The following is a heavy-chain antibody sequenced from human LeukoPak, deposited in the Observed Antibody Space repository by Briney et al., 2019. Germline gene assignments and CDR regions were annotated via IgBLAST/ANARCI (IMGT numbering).Heavy chain of an antibody. CDR3: AKDMHYYYYMGV. CDR2: ISYDGSNK. V-gene: IGHV3-30*18. Sequence: PGGSLRLSCAASGFTFSSYGMHWVRQAPGKGLEWVAVISYDGSNKYYADSVKGRFTISRDNSKNTLYLQMNSLRAEDTAVYYCAKDMHYYYYMGVWGKGTTVTVSS. D-gene: IGHD2-2*01. CDR1: GFTFSSYG. J-gene: IGHJ6*03.